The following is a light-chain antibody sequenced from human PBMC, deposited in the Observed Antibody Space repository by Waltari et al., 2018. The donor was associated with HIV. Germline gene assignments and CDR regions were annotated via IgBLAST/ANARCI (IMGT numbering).Light chain of an antibody. J-gene: IGLJ2*01. V-gene: IGLV1-47*01. CDR2: RKN. CDR3: ATWDDTLSGPV. Sequence: QSVLTQAPSASGTPGQRVTISCSGSSSNIESNYVYWYHQFPGTAPKLLIYRKNQRPSGVPDRFSGSKSGTSAALAISGLRSEDEADYYCATWDDTLSGPVFGGGTKLTVL. CDR1: SSNIESNY.